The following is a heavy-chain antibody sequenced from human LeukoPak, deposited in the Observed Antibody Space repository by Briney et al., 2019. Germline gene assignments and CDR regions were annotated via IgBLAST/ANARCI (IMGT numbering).Heavy chain of an antibody. CDR3: ARAFIGYSLAS. CDR1: GYTFTGYY. D-gene: IGHD5-18*01. V-gene: IGHV1-2*02. J-gene: IGHJ5*02. Sequence: EASVKVSCKASGYTFTGYYMHWVRQAPGQGLEWMGWINPNSGGTNYAQKFQGRVTITRNTSISTAYMELSSLRSEDTAVYYCARAFIGYSLASWGQGTLVTVSS. CDR2: INPNSGGT.